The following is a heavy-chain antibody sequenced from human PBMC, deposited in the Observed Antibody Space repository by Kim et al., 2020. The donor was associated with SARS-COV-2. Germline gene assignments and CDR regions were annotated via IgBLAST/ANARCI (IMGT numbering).Heavy chain of an antibody. V-gene: IGHV7-4-1*02. CDR1: GYSLTDYP. CDR2: INTNTGRP. D-gene: IGHD2-21*02. CDR3: TRGLGGYSLNGY. Sequence: ASVKVSCKASGYSLTDYPINWVRQAPGQGLKWMGYINTNTGRPTYAPDLGGRVVFSLDTSVTTAYLQINGLKAEDTAIYYCTRGLGGYSLNGYWGQGTLVTVSS. J-gene: IGHJ4*02.